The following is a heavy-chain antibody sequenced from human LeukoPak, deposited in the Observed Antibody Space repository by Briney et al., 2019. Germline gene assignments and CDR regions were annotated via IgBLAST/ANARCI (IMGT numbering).Heavy chain of an antibody. V-gene: IGHV5-51*01. Sequence: SCKATGYTLTRYHMHWVRQAPGQGLEWMGISYTGYSEDRYIPSFQGQLIISADKSISTAYLQWSSLKASDTAMYYCARRRDLYSGSYYPFDYWGQGTLVTVSS. CDR3: ARRRDLYSGSYYPFDY. CDR2: SYTGYSED. D-gene: IGHD1-26*01. J-gene: IGHJ4*02. CDR1: GYTLTRYH.